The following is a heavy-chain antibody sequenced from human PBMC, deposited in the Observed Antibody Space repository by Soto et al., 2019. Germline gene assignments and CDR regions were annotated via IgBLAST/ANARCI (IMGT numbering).Heavy chain of an antibody. D-gene: IGHD5-18*01. Sequence: QVQLQESGPGLVKPSETLSLICSVSGXXXTGXXXXXXXQPXGGGLEWIGQIYNSEITQYNKSLLSXVTISGXXXRNQFSLXXXXXXXXXXAVYYCVRGGYSLYFDPWGQGTLVTVTS. CDR3: VRGGYSLYFDP. CDR1: GXXXTGXX. CDR2: IYNSEIT. J-gene: IGHJ5*02. V-gene: IGHV4-4*08.